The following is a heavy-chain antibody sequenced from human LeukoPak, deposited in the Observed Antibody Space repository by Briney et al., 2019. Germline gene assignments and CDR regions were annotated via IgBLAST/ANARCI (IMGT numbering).Heavy chain of an antibody. CDR2: IYYSGST. V-gene: IGHV4-59*01. J-gene: IGHJ4*02. Sequence: PSETLSLTCTVSGGSMSRYYWSWIRQPPGGALEWIGYIYYSGSTNYNPSLKSRVTISVDPSKNQFSLKLSSVTAADTAVYYCARDSTMVRGVIGYFDCWGQGTLVTVSS. CDR3: ARDSTMVRGVIGYFDC. D-gene: IGHD3-10*01. CDR1: GGSMSRYY.